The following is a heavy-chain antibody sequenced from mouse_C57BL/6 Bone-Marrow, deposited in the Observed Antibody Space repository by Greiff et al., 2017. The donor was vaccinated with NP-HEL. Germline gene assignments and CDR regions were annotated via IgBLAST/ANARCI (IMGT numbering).Heavy chain of an antibody. CDR3: ARYPFAY. V-gene: IGHV5-6*01. CDR1: GFTFSSYG. CDR2: ISSGGSYT. J-gene: IGHJ3*01. Sequence: EVQLVESGGDLVKPGGSLKLSCAASGFTFSSYGMSWVRQTPDKRLEWVATISSGGSYTYYPDSVKGRFTITRDNAKNTLYLQMSSLKSEDTAMYYCARYPFAYWGQGTLVTVSA.